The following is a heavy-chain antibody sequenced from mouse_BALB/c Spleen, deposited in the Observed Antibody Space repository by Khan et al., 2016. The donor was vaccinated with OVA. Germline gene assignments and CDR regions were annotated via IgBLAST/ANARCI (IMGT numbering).Heavy chain of an antibody. CDR3: ARNREPDYFDY. CDR2: IWAGGST. CDR1: GFSLTRHG. V-gene: IGHV2-9*02. Sequence: VKVVESGPGLVAPSQSLSITCTVSGFSLTRHGIHWVRQPPGKGLEWLGIIWAGGSTNYNSALMSRLSITKDSPKRQVFLKMNSLQTDDTANSYCARNREPDYFDYWGQGTTLTVSS. J-gene: IGHJ2*01.